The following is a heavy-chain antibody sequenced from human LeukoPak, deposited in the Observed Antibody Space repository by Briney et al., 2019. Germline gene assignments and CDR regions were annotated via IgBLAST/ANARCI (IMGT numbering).Heavy chain of an antibody. CDR1: GGTFSTSS. Sequence: GASVKVSCKAFGGTFSTSSISWVRQAPGQGLEWMGGINPIFGTGNYAQKFQGRVTITADVSTRTAFMDLSSLRSDDTAVFYCARDYYDSSGYGSFDYWGQGTLVTVSS. CDR2: INPIFGTG. D-gene: IGHD3-22*01. CDR3: ARDYYDSSGYGSFDY. J-gene: IGHJ4*02. V-gene: IGHV1-69*01.